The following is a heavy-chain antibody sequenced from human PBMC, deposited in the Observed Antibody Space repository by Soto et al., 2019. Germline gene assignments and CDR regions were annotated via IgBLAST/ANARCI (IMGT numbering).Heavy chain of an antibody. CDR2: ITYTGSSK. D-gene: IGHD6-13*01. Sequence: GGSLRLSCASSGFTFSNFGMLLVRQAPGKGLAWVAAITYTGSSKYYADSVKGRFTISRDTSTNTLFLQMNSLRAEDTAVYYCAKAKYSSSWYSYGMDVWGQGTTVTVSS. CDR1: GFTFSNFG. J-gene: IGHJ6*02. V-gene: IGHV3-30*18. CDR3: AKAKYSSSWYSYGMDV.